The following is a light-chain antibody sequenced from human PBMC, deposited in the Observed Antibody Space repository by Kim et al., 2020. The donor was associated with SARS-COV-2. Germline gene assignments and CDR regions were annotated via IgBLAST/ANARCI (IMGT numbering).Light chain of an antibody. CDR1: QSVSSN. Sequence: YPGERATLSCRASQSVSSNLAWFQQRPGQAPRLLIYGASTRATGIPARFSGSGSGTEFTLTISGLQSEDFVVYYCQQYNNWPPWTFGQGTKVDIK. V-gene: IGKV3-15*01. J-gene: IGKJ1*01. CDR2: GAS. CDR3: QQYNNWPPWT.